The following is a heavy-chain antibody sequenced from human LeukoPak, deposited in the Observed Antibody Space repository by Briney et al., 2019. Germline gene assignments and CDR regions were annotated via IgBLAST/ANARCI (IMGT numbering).Heavy chain of an antibody. D-gene: IGHD3-3*01. CDR3: ARGCYDFWSGYYGSPPYYYYYYMDV. J-gene: IGHJ6*03. V-gene: IGHV4-59*01. CDR2: IYYSGST. CDR1: GGSISSYY. Sequence: SETLSLTCTVSGGSISSYYWSWIRQPPGKGLEWIGYIYYSGSTNYNPSLKSRVTISVDTSKNQFSLKLSSVTAADTAVYYCARGCYDFWSGYYGSPPYYYYYYMDVWGKGTTVTVSS.